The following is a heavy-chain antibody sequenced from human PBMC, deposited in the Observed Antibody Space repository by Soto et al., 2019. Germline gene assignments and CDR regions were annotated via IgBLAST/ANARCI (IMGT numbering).Heavy chain of an antibody. D-gene: IGHD1-20*01. V-gene: IGHV3-7*01. CDR2: INQDGSEK. CDR1: QISFSSYW. Sequence: EEQLVESGGGLVQPGGSLKLSCVVSQISFSSYWMTWVRQAPGKGLECVANINQDGSEKYEDSVKGRFTISRDNTKNSLYLRMNSLRAEDTAVYYCATDLNWPNYWGHGTLVAVSS. J-gene: IGHJ4*01. CDR3: ATDLNWPNY.